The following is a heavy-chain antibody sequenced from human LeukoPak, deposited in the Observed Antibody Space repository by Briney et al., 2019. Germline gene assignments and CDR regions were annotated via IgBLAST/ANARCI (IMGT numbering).Heavy chain of an antibody. V-gene: IGHV3-23*01. CDR3: AKDLVVGALDY. CDR2: ISGSGGST. J-gene: IGHJ4*02. Sequence: PGGSLRLSCAGSGFTFAIYWMTWIRQAPGKGLEWVSSISGSGGSTYYADSVKGRFTISRDNSRNMLFLQMNSLRADDTAVYYCAKDLVVGALDYWGQGTLVTVSS. CDR1: GFTFAIYW. D-gene: IGHD1-26*01.